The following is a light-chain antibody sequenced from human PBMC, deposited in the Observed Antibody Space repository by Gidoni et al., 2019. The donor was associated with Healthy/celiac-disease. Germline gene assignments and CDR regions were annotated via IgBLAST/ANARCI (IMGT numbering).Light chain of an antibody. CDR2: DAS. Sequence: DIQMTPSPSSLSASVGERVTITCRASQSISSYLNWDQQKPGKAPKRLIYDASSLQSGVPSRFSGSGSGTDFTLTISSLQPEDFATYYCQQSYSTPQLTFGGGTKVEIK. CDR3: QQSYSTPQLT. J-gene: IGKJ4*01. CDR1: QSISSY. V-gene: IGKV1-39*01.